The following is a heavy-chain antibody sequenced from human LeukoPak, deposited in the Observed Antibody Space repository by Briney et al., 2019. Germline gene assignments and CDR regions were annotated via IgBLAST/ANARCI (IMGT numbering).Heavy chain of an antibody. CDR2: INAGNGNT. D-gene: IGHD5-12*01. CDR3: ARDSPLASTFDY. CDR1: GYTFTSYA. J-gene: IGHJ4*02. V-gene: IGHV1-3*01. Sequence: ASVTVSCTASGYTFTSYAMHWVRQAPGQRLEWMGWINAGNGNTKYSQKFQGRVTITRDTSASTAYMELSSSRSEDTAVYYCARDSPLASTFDYWGQGTLVTVSS.